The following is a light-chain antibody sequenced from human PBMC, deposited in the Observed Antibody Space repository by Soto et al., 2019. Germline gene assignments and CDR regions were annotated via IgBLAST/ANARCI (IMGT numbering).Light chain of an antibody. Sequence: QSVLTQPPSASGTPGQRVTISCSGSSSNIGSNYVYWYQHLPGTAPKLLIYRNNQRPSGVPGRFSGSKSGTSASLAISGLRSEDEADYYCAAWDDSLSGLYVFGTGTKLTVL. CDR2: RNN. V-gene: IGLV1-47*01. CDR1: SSNIGSNY. CDR3: AAWDDSLSGLYV. J-gene: IGLJ1*01.